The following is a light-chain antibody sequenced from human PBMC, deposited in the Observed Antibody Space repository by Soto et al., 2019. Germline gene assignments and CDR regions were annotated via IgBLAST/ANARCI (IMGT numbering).Light chain of an antibody. CDR2: KAS. CDR1: QTISSW. J-gene: IGKJ1*01. Sequence: DIQMTQCPSTLSGSVGDRVTISRGASQTISSWLAWYQQKPGKAPKLLIYKASTLKSGVPSRFSGSGSGTEFTLTISSLQPDDFATYYCQQYNSYSRTFGQGTKVDI. V-gene: IGKV1-5*03. CDR3: QQYNSYSRT.